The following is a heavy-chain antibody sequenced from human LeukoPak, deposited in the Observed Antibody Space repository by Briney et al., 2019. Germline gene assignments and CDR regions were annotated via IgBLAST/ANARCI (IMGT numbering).Heavy chain of an antibody. CDR3: ARGVGATSHMDV. CDR1: GGTFISYA. V-gene: IGHV1-69*05. J-gene: IGHJ6*03. Sequence: ASVKVSCKASGGTFISYAISWVRQAPGQGLGWMGGIIPIFGTANYAQKFQGRVTITTDESTSTAYMELSSLRSEDTAVYYCARGVGATSHMDVWGKGTTVTVSS. CDR2: IIPIFGTA. D-gene: IGHD1-26*01.